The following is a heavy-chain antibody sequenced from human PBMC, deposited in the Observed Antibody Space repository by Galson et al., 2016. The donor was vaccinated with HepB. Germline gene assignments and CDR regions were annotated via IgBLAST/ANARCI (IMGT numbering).Heavy chain of an antibody. Sequence: SLRLSCAASGFSFRNYAMPWVRQAPGKGLEWVSVISSDGSDKYYADSVKGRFTISRDNSKNTLYLHMNSLRGEDTAVYFCARVPGNYNRGREHYYGMDVWGQGTTVTVSS. CDR3: ARVPGNYNRGREHYYGMDV. J-gene: IGHJ6*02. CDR1: GFSFRNYA. V-gene: IGHV3-30*04. D-gene: IGHD3-10*01. CDR2: ISSDGSDK.